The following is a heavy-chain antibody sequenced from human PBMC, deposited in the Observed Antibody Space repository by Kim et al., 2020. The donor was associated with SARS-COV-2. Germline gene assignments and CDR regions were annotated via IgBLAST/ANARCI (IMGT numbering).Heavy chain of an antibody. CDR2: ST. Sequence: STKCTPPLKSRVTISVDTSKNQFSLKLSSVTAADTAVYYCARGREPYFDYWGQGTLVTVSS. J-gene: IGHJ4*02. CDR3: ARGREPYFDY. D-gene: IGHD1-26*01. V-gene: IGHV4-59*09.